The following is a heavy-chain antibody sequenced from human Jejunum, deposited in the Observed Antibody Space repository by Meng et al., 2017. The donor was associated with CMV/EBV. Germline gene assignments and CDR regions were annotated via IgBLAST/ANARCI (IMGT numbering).Heavy chain of an antibody. CDR1: GFTFSSYA. Sequence: CAASGFTFSSYAMSWVRQAPGKGLEWVSVIYTDGSTYYADSVKGRFTISRDNSKNTLYLQMNSLRAEDTAVYYCARGLYQPVWFDPWGQGTLVTVSS. CDR2: IYTDGST. CDR3: ARGLYQPVWFDP. V-gene: IGHV3-66*02. D-gene: IGHD2-2*02. J-gene: IGHJ5*02.